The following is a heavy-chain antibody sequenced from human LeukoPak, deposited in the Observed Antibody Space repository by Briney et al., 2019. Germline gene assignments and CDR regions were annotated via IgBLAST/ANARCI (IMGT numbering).Heavy chain of an antibody. Sequence: GESLKISCKGTGYSFTSYWIGGVRQMPGKGLEWMGIIYPGDSDTRYSPSFQGQVTISADKSISTAYLQWSSLKASDTAMYYCARTRFGYCSGGSCLNWFDPWGQGTLVTVSS. D-gene: IGHD2-15*01. V-gene: IGHV5-51*01. CDR1: GYSFTSYW. CDR3: ARTRFGYCSGGSCLNWFDP. J-gene: IGHJ5*02. CDR2: IYPGDSDT.